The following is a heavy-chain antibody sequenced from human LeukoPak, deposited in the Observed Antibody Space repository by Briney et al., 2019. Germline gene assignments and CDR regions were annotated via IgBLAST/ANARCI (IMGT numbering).Heavy chain of an antibody. CDR2: ISWHGSTT. D-gene: IGHD3-22*01. CDR3: AKDIGDSVGYNYFDS. CDR1: GFTFDDYT. Sequence: PGGSLRLSCAASGFTFDDYTMHWVRQAPGKGLEWVSLISWHGSTTKYADSVKGGFTISRDNLKNSLSLQMNSLGPEDTALYYCAKDIGDSVGYNYFDSWGQGTLVTVSS. V-gene: IGHV3-43*01. J-gene: IGHJ4*02.